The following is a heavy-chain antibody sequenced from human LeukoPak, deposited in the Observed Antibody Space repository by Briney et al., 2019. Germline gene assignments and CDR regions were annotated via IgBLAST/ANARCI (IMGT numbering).Heavy chain of an antibody. Sequence: GGSLRLSCAASGFTFSIYAMTWVRQAPGKGLEWVSTMSAGGGTTNYADSVKGRFTISRDNSENTLYLQMKSLIAEDTAVYFCAKNRAVDGRDALDIWGQGTMLTVSS. CDR2: MSAGGGTT. CDR3: AKNRAVDGRDALDI. J-gene: IGHJ3*02. CDR1: GFTFSIYA. D-gene: IGHD6-19*01. V-gene: IGHV3-23*01.